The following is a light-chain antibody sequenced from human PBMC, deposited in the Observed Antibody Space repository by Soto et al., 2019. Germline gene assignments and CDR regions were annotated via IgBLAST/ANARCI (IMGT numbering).Light chain of an antibody. J-gene: IGKJ1*01. CDR1: QTVLHGSNY. CDR3: QQYYTTPVT. V-gene: IGKV4-1*01. Sequence: DIVMTQSPDSLAVSLGERATINCRSSQTVLHGSNYLAWYQQKPGQPPKLLIYWASTRECGVPDPFSGSGSGTDFTLTISSLQAEDVAVYYCQQYYTTPVTFGQGTKVEIK. CDR2: WAS.